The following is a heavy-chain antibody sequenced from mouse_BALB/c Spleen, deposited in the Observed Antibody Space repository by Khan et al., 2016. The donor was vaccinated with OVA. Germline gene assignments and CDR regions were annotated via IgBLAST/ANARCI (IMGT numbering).Heavy chain of an antibody. CDR2: INPSTGYT. Sequence: QVRLQQSGAELAKPGASVKMSCKASGYTFTNYWMHWVKQRPGQGLEWIGYINPSTGYTGYNQKFKDKATLTADKSSSTAYMQLSSLTSEDSAVYYCARGGYDYGLFDYWGQGTTLTVSS. D-gene: IGHD2-4*01. CDR1: GYTFTNYW. CDR3: ARGGYDYGLFDY. V-gene: IGHV1-7*01. J-gene: IGHJ2*01.